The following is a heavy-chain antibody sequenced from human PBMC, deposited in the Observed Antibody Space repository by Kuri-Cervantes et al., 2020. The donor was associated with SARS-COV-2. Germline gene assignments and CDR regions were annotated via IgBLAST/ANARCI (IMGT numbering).Heavy chain of an antibody. CDR2: INTIFGTA. CDR1: GGTFSSYA. V-gene: IGHV1-69*05. J-gene: IGHJ4*02. Sequence: SVKVSCKASGGTFSSYAISWVRQAPGQGLEWMGGINTIFGTANYAQKFQGRVTITTDESTSTAYMELSSLRSEDTAVYYCASSSEEEYYDLWSGTYHFDYWGQGTLVTVSS. CDR3: ASSSEEEYYDLWSGTYHFDY. D-gene: IGHD3-3*01.